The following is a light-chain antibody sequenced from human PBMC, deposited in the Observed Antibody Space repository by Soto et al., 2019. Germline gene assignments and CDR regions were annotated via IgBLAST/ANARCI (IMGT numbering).Light chain of an antibody. CDR3: QQYASSPLT. CDR2: GAS. CDR1: QSVGRNF. V-gene: IGKV3-20*01. J-gene: IGKJ4*01. Sequence: EIVLTQSPGTLSLSPGERATLSCRASQSVGRNFLAWYQHKPGQAPRLLIHGASNRATGIPYRFSGSGSGTDFTLTFGSLEPEDFAVYYCQQYASSPLTFGGGTKVEIK.